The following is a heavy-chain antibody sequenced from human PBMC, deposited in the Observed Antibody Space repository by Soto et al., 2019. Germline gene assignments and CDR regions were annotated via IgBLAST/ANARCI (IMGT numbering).Heavy chain of an antibody. V-gene: IGHV3-73*01. Sequence: PGGSLRLSCAASGFTFSNAWMNWVRQASGKGLEWVGRIRSKANSYATAYAASVKGRFTISRDDSKNTAYLQMNSLKTEDTAVYYCSLDYGDYDYFDYWGQGTLVTVSS. J-gene: IGHJ4*02. CDR3: SLDYGDYDYFDY. CDR1: GFTFSNAW. CDR2: IRSKANSYAT. D-gene: IGHD4-17*01.